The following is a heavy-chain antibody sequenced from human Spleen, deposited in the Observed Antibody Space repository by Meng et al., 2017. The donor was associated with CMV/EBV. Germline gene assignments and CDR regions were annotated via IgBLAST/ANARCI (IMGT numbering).Heavy chain of an antibody. CDR2: ISWNSGSI. V-gene: IGHV3-9*01. J-gene: IGHJ4*02. CDR1: GFTFDDYA. Sequence: GGSLRLSCAASGFTFDDYAMHWVRQAPGKGLEWVSGISWNSGSIGYADSVKGRFTISRDNAKNSLYLQMNSLRAEDTALYYCARDTLLEPAAMDYWGQGTLVTVSS. CDR3: ARDTLLEPAAMDY. D-gene: IGHD2-2*01.